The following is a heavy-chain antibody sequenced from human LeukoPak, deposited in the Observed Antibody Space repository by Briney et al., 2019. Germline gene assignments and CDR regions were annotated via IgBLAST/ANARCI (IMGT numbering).Heavy chain of an antibody. Sequence: GGSLKLSCAASGFTFSSYVMSWVRQAPGKGLEWVSYISNSGNTIYYADSVKGRFTISRDNAKNSLYLQMNSLRAEDTAVYYCSAGEGYYDSSDYYSAWAFNVWGQGTMVTVSS. CDR2: ISNSGNTI. J-gene: IGHJ3*01. CDR3: SAGEGYYDSSDYYSAWAFNV. D-gene: IGHD3-22*01. CDR1: GFTFSSYV. V-gene: IGHV3-48*04.